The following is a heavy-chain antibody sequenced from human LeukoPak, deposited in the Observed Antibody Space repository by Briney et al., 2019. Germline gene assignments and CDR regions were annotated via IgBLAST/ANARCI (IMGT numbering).Heavy chain of an antibody. J-gene: IGHJ4*02. CDR1: GFTFSSYS. Sequence: GGSLRLSCAASGFTFSSYSMNWVRQAPGKGLEWVSSISSSSSYIYYADSVKGRFTISRDNAKNSLYLQMNSLRAEDTAVYYCARDSSITIFGVVGYWRQGTLVTVSS. CDR2: ISSSSSYI. CDR3: ARDSSITIFGVVGY. D-gene: IGHD3-3*01. V-gene: IGHV3-21*01.